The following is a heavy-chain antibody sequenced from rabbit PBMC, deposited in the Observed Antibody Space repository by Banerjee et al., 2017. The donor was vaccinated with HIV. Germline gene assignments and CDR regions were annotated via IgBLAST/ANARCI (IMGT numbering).Heavy chain of an antibody. CDR3: VRSVDYAGYGYANL. CDR2: IDPVFGST. V-gene: IGHV1S47*01. J-gene: IGHJ4*01. CDR1: GFDFSSYG. D-gene: IGHD6-1*01. Sequence: QEQLVESGGGLVQPGGSLKLSCKASGFDFSSYGVSWVRQAPGKGLEWIGYIDPVFGSTYYASWVNGRFTISSHNAQNTLYLQLNSLTAADTATYFCVRSVDYAGYGYANLWGPGTLVT.